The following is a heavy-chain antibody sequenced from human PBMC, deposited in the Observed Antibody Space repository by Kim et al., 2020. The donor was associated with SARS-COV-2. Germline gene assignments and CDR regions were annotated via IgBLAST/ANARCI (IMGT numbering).Heavy chain of an antibody. CDR3: AKGGYYYYGMDV. V-gene: IGHV3-9*01. Sequence: GDAASAKGRFTISRDNAKNSLYLQMNSLRAEDTALYYCAKGGYYYYGMDVWGQGTTVTVSS. J-gene: IGHJ6*02. D-gene: IGHD2-15*01.